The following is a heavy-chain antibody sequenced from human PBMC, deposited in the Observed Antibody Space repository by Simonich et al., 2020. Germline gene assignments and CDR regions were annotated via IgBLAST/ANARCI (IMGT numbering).Heavy chain of an antibody. D-gene: IGHD3-16*01. CDR2: NNHSGST. CDR1: GGSFSGYY. CDR3: ARPLGIVWAFDI. J-gene: IGHJ3*02. V-gene: IGHV4-34*01. Sequence: QVQLQQWGAGLLKPSETLSLTCAVYGGSFSGYYWSWIRQPPGKGLEWIGENNHSGSTNYNPSLNSRVTISVDTSKNQFSLKLSSVTAADTAVYYCARPLGIVWAFDIWGQGTMVTVSS.